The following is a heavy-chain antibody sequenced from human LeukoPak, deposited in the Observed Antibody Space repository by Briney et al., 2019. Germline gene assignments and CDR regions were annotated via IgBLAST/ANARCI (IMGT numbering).Heavy chain of an antibody. CDR2: IYYSGST. CDR1: GGSISSSSYY. D-gene: IGHD1-26*01. V-gene: IGHV4-39*07. Sequence: PSETLSLTCTVSGGSISSSSYYWGWIRQPPGKGLEWIGSIYYSGSTYYNPSLKSRVTISVDTSKNQFSLKLSSVTAADTAVYYCARDGGGSYLCWGQGTLVTVSS. J-gene: IGHJ4*02. CDR3: ARDGGGSYLC.